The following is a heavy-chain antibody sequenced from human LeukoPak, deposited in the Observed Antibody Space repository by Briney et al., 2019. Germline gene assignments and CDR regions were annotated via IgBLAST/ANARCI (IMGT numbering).Heavy chain of an antibody. Sequence: PGGSLRLSCAASGFTFSDYYTSWIRQAPGKGLEWVSYISSSGSTIYYADSVKGRFTISRDNAKNSLYLQMNSLKTEDTAVYYCTTFQLPKGGDLMLWFGPWGQGTLVTVSS. J-gene: IGHJ5*02. CDR2: ISSSGSTI. CDR1: GFTFSDYY. CDR3: TTFQLPKGGDLMLWFGP. D-gene: IGHD4-17*01. V-gene: IGHV3-11*01.